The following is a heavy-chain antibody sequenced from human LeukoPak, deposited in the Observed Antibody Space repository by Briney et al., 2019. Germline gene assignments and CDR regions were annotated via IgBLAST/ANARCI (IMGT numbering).Heavy chain of an antibody. D-gene: IGHD3-10*01. V-gene: IGHV1-3*01. CDR3: ASGSRWFGESSGFDP. CDR2: INAGNGNT. Sequence: ASVKVSCKASGYTFTSYAMHWVRQAPGQRLEWMGWINAGNGNTKYSQKFQGRVTITRDTSASTAYMELSSLRSEDTAVYYCASGSRWFGESSGFDPWGQGTLVTVSS. J-gene: IGHJ5*02. CDR1: GYTFTSYA.